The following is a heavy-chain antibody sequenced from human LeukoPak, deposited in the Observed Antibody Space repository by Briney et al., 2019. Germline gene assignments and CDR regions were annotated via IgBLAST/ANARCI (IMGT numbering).Heavy chain of an antibody. D-gene: IGHD1-26*01. CDR3: ARTFSGSYPRWFDP. CDR2: IYYSGST. Sequence: SETLSLTCTVSGGSISTYYWGWIRQPPGKGLEWVGSIYYSGSTYYNPSLKSRDTISVDQSNNQFSLKLSSVSATDPDVPYCARTFSGSYPRWFDPLGQATLVTDSS. V-gene: IGHV4-39*01. J-gene: IGHJ5*02. CDR1: GGSISTYY.